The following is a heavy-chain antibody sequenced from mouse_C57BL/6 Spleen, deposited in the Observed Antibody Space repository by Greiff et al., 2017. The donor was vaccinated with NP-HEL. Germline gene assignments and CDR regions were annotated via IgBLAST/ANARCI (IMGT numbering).Heavy chain of an antibody. D-gene: IGHD1-1*01. Sequence: VQLQQSGAELVKPGASVKLSCKASGYTFTSYWMHWVKQRPGQGLEWIGMIHPNSGSTNYNEKFKSKATLTVDKSSSTAYMQLSSLTSEDSAVYYCARGVVATDYAMDYWGQGTSVTVSS. V-gene: IGHV1-64*01. CDR3: ARGVVATDYAMDY. CDR1: GYTFTSYW. J-gene: IGHJ4*01. CDR2: IHPNSGST.